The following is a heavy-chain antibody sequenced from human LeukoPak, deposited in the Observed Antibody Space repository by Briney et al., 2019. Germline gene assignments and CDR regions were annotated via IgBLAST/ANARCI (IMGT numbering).Heavy chain of an antibody. CDR1: GYTFTGYY. CDR3: ARPPGSYDPFDY. CDR2: INPNSGGT. Sequence: ASVKVSCKASGYTFTGYYMHWVRQAPGQGLGWMGWINPNSGGTNYAQKFQGRVTMTRDTSISTAYMELSRLRSDDTAVYYCARPPGSYDPFDYWGQGTLVTVSS. J-gene: IGHJ4*02. V-gene: IGHV1-2*02. D-gene: IGHD1-26*01.